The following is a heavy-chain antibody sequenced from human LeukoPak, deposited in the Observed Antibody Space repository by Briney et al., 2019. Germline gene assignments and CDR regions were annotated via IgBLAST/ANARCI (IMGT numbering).Heavy chain of an antibody. D-gene: IGHD1-14*01. V-gene: IGHV4-4*02. J-gene: IGHJ6*02. CDR2: IYHSGST. CDR1: GGSISSSNW. Sequence: PSGTLSLTCAVSGGSISSSNWWSWVRQPPGKGLEWIGEIYHSGSTNYNPSLKSRVTISVDKSKNQFSLKLSSVTAADTAVYYCASPPGTATGFNYYYYYGMDVWDQGTTVTVSS. CDR3: ASPPGTATGFNYYYYYGMDV.